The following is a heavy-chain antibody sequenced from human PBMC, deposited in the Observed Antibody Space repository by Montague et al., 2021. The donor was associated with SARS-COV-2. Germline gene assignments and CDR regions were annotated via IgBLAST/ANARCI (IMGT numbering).Heavy chain of an antibody. V-gene: IGHV6-1*01. CDR2: TYYRSKWYN. CDR1: GDSVSSNRAA. J-gene: IGHJ4*02. CDR3: ARGSSGYYTPRPFDY. D-gene: IGHD3-22*01. Sequence: CAISGDSVSSNRAAWNWVRQSPSRGLEWLGRTYYRSKWYNDYAVSVKSRITINPDTSKNQFSLQLNSVTPEDTAVYYCARGSSGYYTPRPFDYWGQGTLVTVSS.